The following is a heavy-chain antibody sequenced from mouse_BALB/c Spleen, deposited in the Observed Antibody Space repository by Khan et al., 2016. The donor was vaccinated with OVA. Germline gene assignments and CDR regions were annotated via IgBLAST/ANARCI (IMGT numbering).Heavy chain of an antibody. J-gene: IGHJ3*01. CDR3: ARGGKGGFAY. CDR2: ISSLAYNF. CDR1: GFTLSDYG. Sequence: EVELVESGGGLVQPGGSRKLSCAASGFTLSDYGMAWVRQAPGKGPEWLSFISSLAYNFYYADTVTGRFTISRENATNTLYLEMSSLRSEDTAMYYCARGGKGGFAYWGQGTLVTVSA. V-gene: IGHV5-15*02.